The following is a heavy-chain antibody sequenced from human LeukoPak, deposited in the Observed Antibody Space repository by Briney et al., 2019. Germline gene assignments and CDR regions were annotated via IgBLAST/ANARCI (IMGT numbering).Heavy chain of an antibody. D-gene: IGHD3-3*01. CDR1: GFIFTNYF. CDR2: IKHDGSEK. Sequence: GGSLRLSCAASGFIFTNYFMSWVCQAPGKGLEWVASIKHDGSEKYYVDSVRGRFTISRDNTMNSLYLQMSSLRAEDTAVYYCATDRGWRTSGYYLYYFEYWGQGTLVTYSS. V-gene: IGHV3-7*01. J-gene: IGHJ4*02. CDR3: ATDRGWRTSGYYLYYFEY.